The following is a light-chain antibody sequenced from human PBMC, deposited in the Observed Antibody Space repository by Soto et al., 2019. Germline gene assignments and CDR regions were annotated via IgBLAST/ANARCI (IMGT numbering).Light chain of an antibody. J-gene: IGKJ5*01. CDR1: HSVSIH. V-gene: IGKV3D-15*01. CDR3: QQYTNGTAIT. CDR2: GAS. Sequence: EIEMTPSPSTVSVSPGERATLSCRARHSVSIHLSWFQQKPGQAPRLLIYGASTRATGIPARCSGSGSGTEFTLTISCLQSEDFTVYYCQQYTNGTAITFGRGTRFE.